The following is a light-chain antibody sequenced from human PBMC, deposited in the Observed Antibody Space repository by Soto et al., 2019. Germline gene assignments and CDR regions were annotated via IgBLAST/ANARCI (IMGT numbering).Light chain of an antibody. Sequence: EIVMTQSPAPLSVSPGERATLSCRASQSVSSNLAWYQQKPGQAPRLLIYGASTRATGLPARFSGSGSGTEFTLTISTLQSEDFAVYYCQQYNKWPLTFGGGTKVEI. CDR2: GAS. V-gene: IGKV3-15*01. CDR3: QQYNKWPLT. CDR1: QSVSSN. J-gene: IGKJ4*01.